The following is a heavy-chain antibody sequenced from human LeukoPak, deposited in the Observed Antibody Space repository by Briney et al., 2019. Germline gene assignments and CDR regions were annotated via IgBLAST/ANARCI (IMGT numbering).Heavy chain of an antibody. Sequence: GESLKISCKGSGYSFTSYWIGWVRQMPGKGLEWMGIIYPGDSDTRYSPSFQGQVTISADKSISTAYLQMNSLRAEDTAVYYCAREPITMVRGTLDYWGQGTLVTVSS. CDR1: GYSFTSYW. CDR2: IYPGDSDT. CDR3: AREPITMVRGTLDY. D-gene: IGHD3-10*01. V-gene: IGHV5-51*01. J-gene: IGHJ4*02.